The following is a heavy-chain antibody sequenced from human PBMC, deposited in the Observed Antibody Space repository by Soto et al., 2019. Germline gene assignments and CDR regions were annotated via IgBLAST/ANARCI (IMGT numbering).Heavy chain of an antibody. V-gene: IGHV1-3*04. J-gene: IGHJ5*02. Sequence: ASVKVSCKTSGYTFSTYTLHWVRQAPGQRLEWMGWIITGNAQTQYSQNFQGRVTITRYTSASTAYMELSNLSIEDTAVYFCARDSGTASGYFDPWGQGTLVTVS. CDR2: IITGNAQT. CDR1: GYTFSTYT. D-gene: IGHD6-25*01. CDR3: ARDSGTASGYFDP.